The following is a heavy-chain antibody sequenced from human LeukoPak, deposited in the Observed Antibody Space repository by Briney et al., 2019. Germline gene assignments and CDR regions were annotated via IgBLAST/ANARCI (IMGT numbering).Heavy chain of an antibody. CDR1: GGSISSYY. Sequence: RASETLSLTCTASGGSISSYYWSWIRQPAGKGLEWIGRIYTSGSTNYNPSLKSRVTMAVDTSKNQFSLKVSSVTGADTAVYYCARGAAGDPFDYWGQGTLVTVSS. D-gene: IGHD6-13*01. V-gene: IGHV4-4*07. CDR3: ARGAAGDPFDY. J-gene: IGHJ4*02. CDR2: IYTSGST.